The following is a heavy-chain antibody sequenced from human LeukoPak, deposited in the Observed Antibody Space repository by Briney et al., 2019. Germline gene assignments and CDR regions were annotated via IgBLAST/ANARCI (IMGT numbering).Heavy chain of an antibody. CDR3: ATDPPVSGYYYYGMDV. J-gene: IGHJ6*02. CDR2: FDPEDGET. D-gene: IGHD3-16*02. Sequence: EASVKVSCKVSGYTLTELSMHWVRQAPGKGLEWMGGFDPEDGETIYAQKFQGRVTMTEDTSTDTAYMELSSLRSEDTAVYYCATDPPVSGYYYYGMDVWGQGTTVTVSS. CDR1: GYTLTELS. V-gene: IGHV1-24*01.